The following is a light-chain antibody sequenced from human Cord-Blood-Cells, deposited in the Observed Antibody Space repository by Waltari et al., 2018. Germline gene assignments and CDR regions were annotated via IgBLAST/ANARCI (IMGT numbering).Light chain of an antibody. CDR1: SGSIASNY. J-gene: IGLJ3*02. CDR3: YSAADNNWV. V-gene: IGLV6-57*03. CDR2: EDN. Sequence: NFMLTQPHSVSESPGKTVTISCTRSSGSIASNYVQWYQQRPGSAPTTVIYEDNQRPSGVPDRFSGSIDSSSNSASLTISGLKTEDEADYYCYSAADNNWVFGGGTKLTVL.